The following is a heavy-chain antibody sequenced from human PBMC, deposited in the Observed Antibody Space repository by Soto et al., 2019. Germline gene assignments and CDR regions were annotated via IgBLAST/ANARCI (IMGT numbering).Heavy chain of an antibody. Sequence: QVQLVQSGAEVKKPGASVKVSCKASGYTFTSYGISWVRQAPGQGLEWMGWISAYNGNTNYAQKLQGRVTITADESTSTAYMELSSLRSEDTAVYYCASFTVTTYYYFDYWGQGTLVTVSS. J-gene: IGHJ4*02. CDR2: ISAYNGNT. V-gene: IGHV1-18*01. CDR3: ASFTVTTYYYFDY. D-gene: IGHD4-4*01. CDR1: GYTFTSYG.